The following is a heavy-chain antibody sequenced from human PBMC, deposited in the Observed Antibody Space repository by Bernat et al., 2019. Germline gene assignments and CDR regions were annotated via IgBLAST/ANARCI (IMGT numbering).Heavy chain of an antibody. CDR2: INAGNGNT. CDR1: GYTFTSYA. V-gene: IGHV1-3*01. D-gene: IGHD2-8*02. J-gene: IGHJ4*02. CDR3: ASSCTGGVCPDSDY. Sequence: QVQLVQSGAEVKKPGASVKVSCKASGYTFTSYAMYWVRQAPGQRLEWMGWINAGNGNTKYSQKFQGRVTITRDTSASTAYMELSSLRSEDTAVYYCASSCTGGVCPDSDYWGQGTLVTVSS.